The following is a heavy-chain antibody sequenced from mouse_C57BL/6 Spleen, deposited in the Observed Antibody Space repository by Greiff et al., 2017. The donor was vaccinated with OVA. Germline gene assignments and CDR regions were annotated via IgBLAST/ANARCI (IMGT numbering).Heavy chain of an antibody. CDR1: GYTFTSYG. D-gene: IGHD1-1*01. V-gene: IGHV1-81*01. CDR2: IYPRSGNT. Sequence: VQLQQSGAELARPGASVKLSCKASGYTFTSYGISWVKQRTGQGLEWIGEIYPRSGNTYYNEKFKGKATLTADKSSSTAYMELRSLTSEDSAVYFCARGITTVPYYFDYWGQGTTLTVSS. J-gene: IGHJ2*01. CDR3: ARGITTVPYYFDY.